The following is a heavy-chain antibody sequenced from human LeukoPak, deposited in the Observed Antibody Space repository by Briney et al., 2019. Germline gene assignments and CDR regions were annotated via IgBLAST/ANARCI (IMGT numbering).Heavy chain of an antibody. J-gene: IGHJ3*02. Sequence: SETLSLTCTVSGGSISSYYWSWIRQPPGKGLEWIGYIYYSGSTNYNPSLKSRVTISVDTSKNQFSLKLSSVTAADTAVYYCARAPSIAVAGTTAAAFDIWGQGTMVTVSS. CDR2: IYYSGST. V-gene: IGHV4-59*01. CDR3: ARAPSIAVAGTTAAAFDI. D-gene: IGHD6-19*01. CDR1: GGSISSYY.